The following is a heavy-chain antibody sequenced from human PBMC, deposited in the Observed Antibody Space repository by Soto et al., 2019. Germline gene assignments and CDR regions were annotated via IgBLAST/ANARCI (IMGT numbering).Heavy chain of an antibody. V-gene: IGHV4-34*01. J-gene: IGHJ4*02. CDR1: GGSFSGYY. CDR2: INHSGST. D-gene: IGHD3-10*01. Sequence: PSETLSLTCAVYGGSFSGYYWSWIRQPPGKGLEWIGEINHSGSTNYNPSLKSRVTISVDTSKNQFSLKLSSVTAADTAVYYCAREVVVRGVIITHFDYWGQGTLVTSPQ. CDR3: AREVVVRGVIITHFDY.